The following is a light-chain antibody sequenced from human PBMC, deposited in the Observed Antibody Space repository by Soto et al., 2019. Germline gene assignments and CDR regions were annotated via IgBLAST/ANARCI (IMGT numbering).Light chain of an antibody. V-gene: IGKV2-30*01. CDR2: TVS. J-gene: IGKJ2*01. Sequence: DVVMTQSPLSLPVTLGQPASISCRSSQSLVYSDGNTYLTWFQQRLGQSPRRLTYTVSNRDSGVPDRFSGSGSGTDFTLKISRVEAEDVGVYYCMQGTHWPYTVGQGTKLEIK. CDR3: MQGTHWPYT. CDR1: QSLVYSDGNTY.